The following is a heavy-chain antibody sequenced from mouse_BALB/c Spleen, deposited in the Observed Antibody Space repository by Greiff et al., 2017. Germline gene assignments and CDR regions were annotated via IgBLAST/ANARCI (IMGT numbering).Heavy chain of an antibody. D-gene: IGHD2-4*01. J-gene: IGHJ4*01. Sequence: LQQSGPELVKRGASVKVSCKASGDALASYNMYWVKQSHGKSLEWIGYIDPYNGGTSYNQKFKGKATLTVDKSYSTAYMHLNSLTSDDSAVYYCANYDYDVRAMDHWGQGTSVPVSS. V-gene: IGHV1S135*01. CDR1: GDALASYN. CDR2: IDPYNGGT. CDR3: ANYDYDVRAMDH.